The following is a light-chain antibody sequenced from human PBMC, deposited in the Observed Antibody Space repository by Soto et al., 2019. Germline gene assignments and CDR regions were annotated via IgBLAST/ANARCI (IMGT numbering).Light chain of an antibody. CDR1: SSDVDDYNY. CDR3: CSYAGTYTLM. J-gene: IGLJ3*02. CDR2: DVS. V-gene: IGLV2-11*01. Sequence: QSALTQPRSVSGSPGQSVTISCTGTSSDVDDYNYVSWYQQHPGKAPKLMIYDVSKGPSGVPGRFSGSKSGNTASLTISGLQVEDEADYYCCSYAGTYTLMFGGGTKLTVL.